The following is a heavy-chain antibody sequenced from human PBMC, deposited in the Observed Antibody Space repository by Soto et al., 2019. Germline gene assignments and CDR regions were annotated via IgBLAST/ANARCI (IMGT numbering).Heavy chain of an antibody. CDR3: ARGQWLVDYGMDV. CDR1: GFTFSSYA. J-gene: IGHJ6*02. CDR2: ISYDGSNK. D-gene: IGHD6-19*01. Sequence: QVQLVESGGGVVQPGRSLRLSCAASGFTFSSYAMHWVRQAPGKGLEWVAVISYDGSNKYYADSVKGRFTISRDNSKNTLYLPMNSLRAEDTAVYYCARGQWLVDYGMDVWGQGTTVTVSS. V-gene: IGHV3-30-3*01.